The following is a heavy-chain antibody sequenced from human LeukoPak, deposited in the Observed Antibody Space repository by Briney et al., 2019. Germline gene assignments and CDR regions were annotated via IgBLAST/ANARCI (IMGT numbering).Heavy chain of an antibody. Sequence: SETLSLTCAVYGGSFSDYFWSWFRQPPGKGLEWIGYISYSGSTNYNPSLKSRVTISVDTSKNQFSLKLRSVTTADTAVYYCARALLRPWFDPWGQGTLVTVSS. CDR1: GGSFSDYF. J-gene: IGHJ5*02. CDR3: ARALLRPWFDP. D-gene: IGHD3-16*01. V-gene: IGHV4-59*01. CDR2: ISYSGST.